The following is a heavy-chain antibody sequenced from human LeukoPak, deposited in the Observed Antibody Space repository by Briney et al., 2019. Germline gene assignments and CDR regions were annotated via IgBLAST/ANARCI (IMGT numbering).Heavy chain of an antibody. CDR1: GYTFTSYY. Sequence: ASVKVSCKASGYTFTSYYMHWVRQAPGQGLEWMGIINPSGGSTSYAQKFQGRVTMTRDTSTSTVYMELSSLRSEDTAVYYCARASTLRQQLVPYGYWGQGALVTVSS. V-gene: IGHV1-46*01. CDR2: INPSGGST. J-gene: IGHJ4*02. CDR3: ARASTLRQQLVPYGY. D-gene: IGHD6-13*01.